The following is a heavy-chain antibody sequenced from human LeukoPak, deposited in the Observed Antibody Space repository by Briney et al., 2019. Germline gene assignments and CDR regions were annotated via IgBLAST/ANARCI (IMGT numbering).Heavy chain of an antibody. CDR3: ARDAPPGVYCSSTSCQNNWFDP. Sequence: SVKVSCKASGGTFSSYAISWVRQAPGQGLEWMGGIIPIFGTANYAQKFQGRVTITADESTSTAYMELSSLRSEDTAVYYCARDAPPGVYCSSTSCQNNWFDPWGQGTLVTVSS. J-gene: IGHJ5*02. CDR2: IIPIFGTA. V-gene: IGHV1-69*01. D-gene: IGHD2-2*01. CDR1: GGTFSSYA.